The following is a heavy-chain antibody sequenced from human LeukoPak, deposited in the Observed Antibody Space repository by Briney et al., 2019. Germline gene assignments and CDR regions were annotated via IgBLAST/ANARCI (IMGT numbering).Heavy chain of an antibody. CDR1: GGFINSGAYY. D-gene: IGHD5-12*01. CDR2: IYYSGST. J-gene: IGHJ4*02. Sequence: SQTLSLTCTVSGGFINSGAYYWSWIRQSPGKGLEWTGYIYYSGSTYYNPSLRSRITISVDTSKNQFSLKLSSVTAADTAVYYCAGDDNGYGRNHYWGQGTLVTVSS. V-gene: IGHV4-30-4*01. CDR3: AGDDNGYGRNHY.